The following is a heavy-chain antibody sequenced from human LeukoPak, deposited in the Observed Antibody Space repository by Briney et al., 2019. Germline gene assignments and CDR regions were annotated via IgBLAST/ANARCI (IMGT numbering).Heavy chain of an antibody. J-gene: IGHJ4*02. CDR3: ARYYGGRYDY. CDR2: IGSSSSYI. D-gene: IGHD4-23*01. V-gene: IGHV3-21*01. CDR1: GFTFSSYS. Sequence: PGGSLRLSCAASGFTFSSYSMNWVRQAPGKGLEWVSSIGSSSSYIYYADSVKGRFTISRDNAKNSLCMQMNSLRAEDTAMYYCARYYGGRYDYWGQGTLVTVSS.